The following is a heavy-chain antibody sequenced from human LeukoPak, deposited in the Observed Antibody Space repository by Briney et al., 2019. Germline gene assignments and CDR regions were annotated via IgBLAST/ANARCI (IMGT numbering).Heavy chain of an antibody. CDR3: ARGRLRVGGFSLNYLYGMDV. Sequence: GGSMRLSCTASGFTFAVYAMNWVRQAPGRGLEWVAGIIGKGCSTAYVDSVKGRFTIHRRNTNNSLSLQMSSLRAGDTALYHCARGRLRVGGFSLNYLYGMDVWGQGTTVTVSS. J-gene: IGHJ6*02. V-gene: IGHV3-20*01. CDR1: GFTFAVYA. D-gene: IGHD5/OR15-5a*01. CDR2: IIGKGCST.